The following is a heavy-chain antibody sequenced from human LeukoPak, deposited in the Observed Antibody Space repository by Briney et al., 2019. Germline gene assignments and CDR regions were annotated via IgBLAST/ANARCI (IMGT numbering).Heavy chain of an antibody. J-gene: IGHJ5*02. CDR1: GGSISSGSYY. CDR3: ARQLDWFDP. CDR2: IYYSGST. Sequence: PSETLSLTCTVSGGSISSGSYYWSWIRQPAGKGLEWIGSIYYSGSTYYNPSLKSRVTISVDTSKNQFSLKLSSVTAADTAVYYCARQLDWFDPWGQGTLVTVSS. V-gene: IGHV4-39*01.